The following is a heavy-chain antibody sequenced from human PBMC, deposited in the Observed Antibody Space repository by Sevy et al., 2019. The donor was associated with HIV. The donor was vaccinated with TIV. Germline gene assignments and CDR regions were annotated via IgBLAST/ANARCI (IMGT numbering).Heavy chain of an antibody. D-gene: IGHD1-26*01. CDR1: GGTFSSYA. V-gene: IGHV1-69*13. CDR3: ARDGAGGYYYGMDV. CDR2: IIPIFGTA. J-gene: IGHJ6*02. Sequence: ASVKVSCKASGGTFSSYAISWVRQAPGQGLEWMGGIIPIFGTANYAQKFQGRVTITADESTSTAYMELSSLRSEDTAVYYCARDGAGGYYYGMDVWGQRTTVTVSS.